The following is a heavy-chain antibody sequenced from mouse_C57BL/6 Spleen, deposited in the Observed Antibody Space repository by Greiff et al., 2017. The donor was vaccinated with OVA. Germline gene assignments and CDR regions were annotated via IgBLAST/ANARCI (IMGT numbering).Heavy chain of an antibody. J-gene: IGHJ2*01. V-gene: IGHV1-26*01. D-gene: IGHD1-1*01. Sequence: VQLQQSGPELVKPGASVKISCKASGYTFTDYYMNWVKQSHGKSLEWIGDINPNNGGTSYNQKFKGKATLTVDKSSSTAYMELRSLTSEDSAVYYCAREHYGSSPYYFDYWGKGTTLTVSS. CDR3: AREHYGSSPYYFDY. CDR1: GYTFTDYY. CDR2: INPNNGGT.